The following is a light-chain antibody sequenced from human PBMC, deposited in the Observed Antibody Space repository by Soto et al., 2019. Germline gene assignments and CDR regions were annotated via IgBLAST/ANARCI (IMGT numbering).Light chain of an antibody. CDR2: GTS. CDR3: QQYGTSPRT. J-gene: IGKJ1*01. Sequence: EIVLTQSPGTLSLSPGERATLSCRASHIFSSSYLAWYQHKPGRAPRLLIDGTSSRATGIPDRFSGSGSGTDFTLTISRLEPEDFAVYYCQQYGTSPRTFGQGTKVDI. V-gene: IGKV3-20*01. CDR1: HIFSSSY.